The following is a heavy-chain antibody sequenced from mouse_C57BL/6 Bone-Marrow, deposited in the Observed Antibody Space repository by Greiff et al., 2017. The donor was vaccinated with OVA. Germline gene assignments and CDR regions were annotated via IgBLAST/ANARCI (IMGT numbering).Heavy chain of an antibody. J-gene: IGHJ2*01. CDR1: GFNIKDDY. CDR2: IDPENGDT. D-gene: IGHD1-1*01. V-gene: IGHV14-4*01. CDR3: TTDYGDD. Sequence: DVKLQESGAELVRPGASVKLSCTASGFNIKDDYMHWVKQRPEQGLEWIGWIDPENGDTEYASKFQGKATITADTSSNTAYLQLSSLTSEDTAVYYCTTDYGDDWGQGTTLTVSS.